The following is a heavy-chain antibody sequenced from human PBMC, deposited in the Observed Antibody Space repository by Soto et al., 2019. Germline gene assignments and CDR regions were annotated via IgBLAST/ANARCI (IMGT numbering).Heavy chain of an antibody. J-gene: IGHJ6*02. CDR3: ARDPESMQWIQLWFFYYYYGMDV. Sequence: GASVKVSCKASGGTFSSYAISWVRQAPGQGLEWMGGIIPIFGTANYAQKFQGRVTITADKSTSTAYMELSSLRSEDTAVYYCARDPESMQWIQLWFFYYYYGMDVWGQGTTVTVSS. D-gene: IGHD5-18*01. CDR1: GGTFSSYA. CDR2: IIPIFGTA. V-gene: IGHV1-69*06.